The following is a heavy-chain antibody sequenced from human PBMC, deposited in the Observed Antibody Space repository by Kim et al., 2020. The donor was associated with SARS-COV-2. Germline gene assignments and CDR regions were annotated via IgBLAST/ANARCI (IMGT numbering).Heavy chain of an antibody. D-gene: IGHD6-19*01. J-gene: IGHJ4*02. CDR3: ASRGIAVAGFDY. V-gene: IGHV4-4*02. Sequence: NYNPSLKSRVTISVDKSKNQFSLKRSSVTAADTAVYYCASRGIAVAGFDYWGQGTLVTVSS.